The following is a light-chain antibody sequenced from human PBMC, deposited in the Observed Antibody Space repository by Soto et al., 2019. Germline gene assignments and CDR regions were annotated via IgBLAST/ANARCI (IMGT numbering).Light chain of an antibody. CDR2: NNN. V-gene: IGLV1-44*01. J-gene: IGLJ1*01. Sequence: QSVLTQPPSASGTPGQRVTISFSGSSSNIGRNTANWYQQLPGTAPKLLIYNNNQRPSGVPDRFSGSKSGTSASLAISGLQSDHEADYYCAAWDDSLRGYVFGAGTKLTVL. CDR3: AAWDDSLRGYV. CDR1: SSNIGRNT.